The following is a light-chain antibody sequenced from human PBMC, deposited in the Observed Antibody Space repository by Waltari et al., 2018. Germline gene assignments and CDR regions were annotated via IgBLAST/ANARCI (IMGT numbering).Light chain of an antibody. CDR2: EDN. J-gene: IGLJ2*01. V-gene: IGLV3-10*01. CDR3: YSADSSGNHKGI. CDR1: SLPKKD. Sequence: SYELTQPPSVSVSPGQAARLTCSGDSLPKKDAFWYHQKSGQAPVLVIYEDNKRPSGIPERFSGSSSGTMATLTISGAQVEDEADYYCYSADSSGNHKGIFGGGTKVTVL.